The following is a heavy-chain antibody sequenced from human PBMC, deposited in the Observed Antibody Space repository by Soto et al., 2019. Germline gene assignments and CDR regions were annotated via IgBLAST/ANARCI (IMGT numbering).Heavy chain of an antibody. Sequence: QVQLVESGGGVVQPGRSLRLSCAASGFTFSSYGMHWVRQAPGKGLEWVAVIWYDGSNKYYADSVKGRFTISRDNSKNTLYLQMNSLRAEDTAVYYCLGAAAGYDAFDIWGQGTMVTVSS. CDR1: GFTFSSYG. CDR2: IWYDGSNK. J-gene: IGHJ3*02. CDR3: LGAAAGYDAFDI. V-gene: IGHV3-33*01. D-gene: IGHD6-13*01.